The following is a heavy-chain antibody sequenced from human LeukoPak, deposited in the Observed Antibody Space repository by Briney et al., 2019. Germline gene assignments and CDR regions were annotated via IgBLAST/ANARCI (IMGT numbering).Heavy chain of an antibody. CDR3: ATESGTYSGTCFDY. Sequence: PGGSLRLSCAASGFTFSSYSMNWVRQAPGKGLEWVSYISSGSSTIYYADSVKGRFTISRDNAKNSLYLQMNSLRAEDTAVYYCATESGTYSGTCFDYWGQGTLVTVSS. CDR2: ISSGSSTI. J-gene: IGHJ4*02. V-gene: IGHV3-48*01. CDR1: GFTFSSYS. D-gene: IGHD1-26*01.